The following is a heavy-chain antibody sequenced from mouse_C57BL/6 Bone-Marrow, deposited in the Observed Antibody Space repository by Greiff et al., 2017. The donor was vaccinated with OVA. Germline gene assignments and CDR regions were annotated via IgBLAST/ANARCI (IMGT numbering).Heavy chain of an antibody. CDR1: GYTFTDYA. CDR2: ISTYYGDA. Sequence: QVQLQQSGPELVRPGVSVKISCKGSGYTFTDYAMHWVKQSHAKSLEWIGVISTYYGDASYNQKFKDKATMTVAKSSSTAYMDLARLTSVDSAVYSCARWSIYFGNRFAYWGQGTLVTVSA. CDR3: ARWSIYFGNRFAY. D-gene: IGHD2-1*01. V-gene: IGHV1-67*01. J-gene: IGHJ3*01.